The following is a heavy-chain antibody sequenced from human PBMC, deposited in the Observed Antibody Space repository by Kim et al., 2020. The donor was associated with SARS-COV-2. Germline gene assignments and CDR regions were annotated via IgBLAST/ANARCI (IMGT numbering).Heavy chain of an antibody. D-gene: IGHD5-12*01. V-gene: IGHV4-39*01. J-gene: IGHJ4*02. Sequence: NPSLKSRVTISVDTSKNQFSLKLSSVTAADTAVYYCARRRLGSGYDYVDYWGQGTLVTVSS. CDR3: ARRRLGSGYDYVDY.